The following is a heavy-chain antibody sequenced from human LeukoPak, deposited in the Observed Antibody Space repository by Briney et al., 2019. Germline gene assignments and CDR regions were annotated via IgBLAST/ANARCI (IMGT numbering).Heavy chain of an antibody. V-gene: IGHV3-74*01. J-gene: IGHJ4*02. Sequence: GRSLRLSCAASGFTFSSYAMHWVRQAPGEGLEWVSRINSDGSSTSYADSVNGRFTISRDNAKNTLYLQMNSLRAEDTAVYYCARELNTYYYDSSGYSVGYWGQGTLVTVSS. CDR1: GFTFSSYA. D-gene: IGHD3-22*01. CDR2: INSDGSST. CDR3: ARELNTYYYDSSGYSVGY.